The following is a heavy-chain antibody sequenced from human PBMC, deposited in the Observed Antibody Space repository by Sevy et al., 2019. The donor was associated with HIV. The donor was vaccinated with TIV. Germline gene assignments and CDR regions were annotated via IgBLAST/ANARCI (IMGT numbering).Heavy chain of an antibody. CDR3: ARDYDYGDYVGAFDI. D-gene: IGHD4-17*01. V-gene: IGHV4-59*01. J-gene: IGHJ3*02. CDR1: GGSISSYY. CDR2: IYYSGST. Sequence: SETLSLTCTVSGGSISSYYWSWIRQPPGKGLEWSGYIYYSGSTNYNPSLKSRVTISIDTSKNQFSLKLSSVTAADTAVYYCARDYDYGDYVGAFDIWGQGTMVTVSS.